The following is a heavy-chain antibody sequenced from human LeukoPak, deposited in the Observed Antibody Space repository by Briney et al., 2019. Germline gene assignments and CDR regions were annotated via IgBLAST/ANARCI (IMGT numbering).Heavy chain of an antibody. CDR3: AKDRAEWEPFTWFDP. Sequence: PGGSLRLSCIGSTFTFSDYDMHWARQAPGKGLECVAFIRYDGTKTYYADSAKGRFTISRDNSKNTLYLEMNSLRAEDTAVYYCAKDRAEWEPFTWFDPWGQGTLVTVSS. J-gene: IGHJ5*02. CDR1: TFTFSDYD. CDR2: IRYDGTKT. V-gene: IGHV3-30*02. D-gene: IGHD1-26*01.